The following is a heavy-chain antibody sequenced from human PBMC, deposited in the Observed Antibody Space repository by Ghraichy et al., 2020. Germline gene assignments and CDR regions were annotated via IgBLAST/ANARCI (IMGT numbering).Heavy chain of an antibody. V-gene: IGHV3-23*01. CDR3: AKRGGVWFGELWGPFDY. Sequence: GGSLRLSCAASGFTFSSYAMSWVRQAPGKGLEWVSAISGSGGSTYYADSVKGRFTISRDNSKNTLYLQMNSLRAEDTAVYYCAKRGGVWFGELWGPFDYWGQGTLVTVSS. CDR2: ISGSGGST. CDR1: GFTFSSYA. D-gene: IGHD3-10*01. J-gene: IGHJ4*02.